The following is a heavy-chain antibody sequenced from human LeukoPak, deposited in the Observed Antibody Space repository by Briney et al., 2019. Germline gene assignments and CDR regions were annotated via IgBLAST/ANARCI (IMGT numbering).Heavy chain of an antibody. Sequence: SETLSLTCTVSGGSIRSSYYYWSWIRQPPGKGLEWIGYIYYSGSTYYNPSLKSRVTISVDTSKNQFSLKLSSVTAADTAVYYCARDKGSLFDYWGQGTLVTVSS. CDR2: IYYSGST. V-gene: IGHV4-30-4*01. CDR1: GGSIRSSYYY. J-gene: IGHJ4*02. CDR3: ARDKGSLFDY.